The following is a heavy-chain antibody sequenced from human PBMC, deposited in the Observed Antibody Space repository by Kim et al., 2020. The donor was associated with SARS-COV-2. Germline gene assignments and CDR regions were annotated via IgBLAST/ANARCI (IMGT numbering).Heavy chain of an antibody. D-gene: IGHD6-13*01. Sequence: IYYAESVKGRFTISRDNAVNCLYLQINSLRAEDTAIYYCTKGGTEQQPYDYWGQGTLVTVSS. CDR2: I. J-gene: IGHJ4*02. CDR3: TKGGTEQQPYDY. V-gene: IGHV3-21*01.